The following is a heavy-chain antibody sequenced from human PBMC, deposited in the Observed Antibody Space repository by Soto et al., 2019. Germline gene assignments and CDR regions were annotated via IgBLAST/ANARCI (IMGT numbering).Heavy chain of an antibody. CDR1: GFTFRGYA. CDR2: ISGSGGST. V-gene: IGHV3-23*01. Sequence: PGGSLRLPCAAAGFTFRGYAMSLVRQDPGKGLEWVSAISGSGGSTYYADSVKGRFTISRDNSKNTLYLQMNSLRAEDTAVYYCAKDVTMVRGVIAPYFDYWGQGTLVTVSS. D-gene: IGHD3-10*01. CDR3: AKDVTMVRGVIAPYFDY. J-gene: IGHJ4*02.